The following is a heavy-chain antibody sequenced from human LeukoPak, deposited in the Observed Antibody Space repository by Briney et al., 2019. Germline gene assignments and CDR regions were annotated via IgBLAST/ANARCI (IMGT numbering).Heavy chain of an antibody. J-gene: IGHJ6*03. CDR1: GFTFSDYY. CDR2: ISSSGNTI. CDR3: ARVGYSSSTSCYGDYYYYYMDV. D-gene: IGHD2-2*01. Sequence: AGGSLRLSCAASGFTFSDYYMSWIRQAPGKGLEWVSYISSSGNTIYYADSVKGRFTISRDNAKNPLYLQMNSLRAEDTAVYYCARVGYSSSTSCYGDYYYYYMDVWGKGTTVTVSS. V-gene: IGHV3-11*04.